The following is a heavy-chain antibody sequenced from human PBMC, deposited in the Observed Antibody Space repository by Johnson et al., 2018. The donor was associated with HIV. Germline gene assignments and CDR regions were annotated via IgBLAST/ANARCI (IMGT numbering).Heavy chain of an antibody. CDR3: TTAIFGVIVHAFDI. J-gene: IGHJ3*02. V-gene: IGHV3-7*03. CDR2: IKLDGSEI. D-gene: IGHD3-3*01. Sequence: VQLVESGGGLVQPGGSLRLSCAASGFTVSSNYMNWVRQAPGKGLEWVASIKLDGSEIHYVDSVQGRCTNSRANAKNSLHLQMNSLKTEDTAVYYCTTAIFGVIVHAFDIWGQGTMVTVSS. CDR1: GFTVSSNY.